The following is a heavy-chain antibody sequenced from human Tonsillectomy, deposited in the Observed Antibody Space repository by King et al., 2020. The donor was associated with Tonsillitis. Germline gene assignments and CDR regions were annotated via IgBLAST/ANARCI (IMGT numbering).Heavy chain of an antibody. CDR3: TAESVESFDI. J-gene: IGHJ3*02. CDR1: GFTFNLAW. CDR2: IKSKSEGGTT. V-gene: IGHV3-15*01. Sequence: VQLVESGGGLVKPGGSLRLSCAASGFTFNLAWMSWVRQAPGKGLEWVGRIKSKSEGGTTDYIAPVKGRFTISRDDSKNMLYLQMNSLKTEDTAVYYCTAESVESFDIWGQGTMVTVSS.